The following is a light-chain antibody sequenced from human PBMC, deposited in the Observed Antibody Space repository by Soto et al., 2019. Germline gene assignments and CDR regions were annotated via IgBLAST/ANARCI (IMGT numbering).Light chain of an antibody. Sequence: QSVLTQPPSASGSPGQSVTISCTGTSSDGGGYNYVSWYQQHPGKAPTLMIYEVSKRPSGVPDRFSGSKSGNTASLTVSGLQAEDEADYYCSSYAGSKGVFGGGTKLTVL. CDR1: SSDGGGYNY. J-gene: IGLJ2*01. CDR3: SSYAGSKGV. CDR2: EVS. V-gene: IGLV2-8*01.